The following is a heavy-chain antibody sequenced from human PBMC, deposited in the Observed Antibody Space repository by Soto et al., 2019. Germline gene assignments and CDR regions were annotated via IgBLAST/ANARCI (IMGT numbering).Heavy chain of an antibody. CDR3: ARVALGYYDSSGYYADY. CDR2: IYYSGST. CDR1: GGSISSGDYY. V-gene: IGHV4-30-4*01. J-gene: IGHJ4*02. Sequence: SETLSLTCTVSGGSISSGDYYWSWIRQPPGKGLEWIGYIYYSGSTYYNPSLKSRVTISVDTSKNQFSLKLSSVTAADTAVYYCARVALGYYDSSGYYADYWGQGTLVTVSS. D-gene: IGHD3-22*01.